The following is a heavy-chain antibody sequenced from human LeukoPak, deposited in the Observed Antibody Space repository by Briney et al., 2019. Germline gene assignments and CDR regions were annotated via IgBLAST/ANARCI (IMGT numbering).Heavy chain of an antibody. J-gene: IGHJ3*02. CDR3: ARLRLVQGAFDI. Sequence: ASVKVSCKASGGTFSSYAISWVRQAPGQGLEWMGRINPNSGGTNYAQKFQGRVTMTRDTSISTAYMELSRLRSDDTAVYYCARLRLVQGAFDIWGQGTMVTVSS. V-gene: IGHV1-2*06. CDR1: GGTFSSYA. CDR2: INPNSGGT. D-gene: IGHD6-19*01.